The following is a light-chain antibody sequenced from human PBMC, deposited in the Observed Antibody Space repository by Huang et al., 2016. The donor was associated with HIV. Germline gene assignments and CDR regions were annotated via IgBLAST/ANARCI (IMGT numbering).Light chain of an antibody. V-gene: IGKV1-5*01. J-gene: IGKJ2*01. Sequence: DVHMTQSPSTLSASVGDRVTITCRASQNIGNYLAWYQQKPGKPPNLLIYDASNLEGGVSSTFSGSGSGTEFTLTITSLQPDNFATYYCQQYDDSPYTFGQGTKLEIK. CDR1: QNIGNY. CDR3: QQYDDSPYT. CDR2: DAS.